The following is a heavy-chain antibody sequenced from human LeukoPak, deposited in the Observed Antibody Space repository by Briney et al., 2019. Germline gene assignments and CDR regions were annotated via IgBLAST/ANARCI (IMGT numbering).Heavy chain of an antibody. D-gene: IGHD3-22*01. J-gene: IGHJ4*02. CDR1: GFTFSSYE. CDR2: ISSSGSTI. Sequence: GGSLRLSCAASGFTFSSYEMNWVRQAPGKGLEWFSYISSSGSTIYYADSVKGRFTISRDNSKNTLYLQMNSLRAEDTAVYYCARDLVFPHYYDSSGSMDWGQGTLVTVSS. CDR3: ARDLVFPHYYDSSGSMD. V-gene: IGHV3-48*03.